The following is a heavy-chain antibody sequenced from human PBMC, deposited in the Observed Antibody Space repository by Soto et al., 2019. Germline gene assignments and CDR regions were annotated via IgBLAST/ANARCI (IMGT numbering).Heavy chain of an antibody. J-gene: IGHJ4*02. D-gene: IGHD1-7*01. CDR3: ASRDPGTSVDY. CDR2: IYRTGST. V-gene: IGHV4-4*02. Sequence: QVQLQESGPGLVKPSGTLSLTCAVSGGSFTSNNWWTWVRQPPGQGLEWIGAIYRTGSTNYNPSLKSRVTISLDKSDNQFSLKVTSLTAADTAVYYCASRDPGTSVDYWGQGTLFTVAS. CDR1: GGSFTSNNW.